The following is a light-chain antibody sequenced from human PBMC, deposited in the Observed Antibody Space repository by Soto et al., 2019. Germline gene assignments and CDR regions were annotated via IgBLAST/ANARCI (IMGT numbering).Light chain of an antibody. V-gene: IGKV1-39*01. CDR2: AAS. Sequence: DIQMTQSQFSLSASVVYRFKITFLASQSISRDLNWYQQKPGKAPNLLIYAASTLESGVPSRFSGSGSGTDFTLTISSLQLEDFATYYCQQNYSTPLAVGGGTKVDIK. CDR1: QSISRD. CDR3: QQNYSTPLA. J-gene: IGKJ4*01.